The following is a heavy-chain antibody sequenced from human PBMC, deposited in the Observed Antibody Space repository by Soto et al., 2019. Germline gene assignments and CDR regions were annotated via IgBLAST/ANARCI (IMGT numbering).Heavy chain of an antibody. CDR2: FHSSGAT. J-gene: IGHJ4*01. CDR1: GASVSSTYW. V-gene: IGHV4-4*02. CDR3: ASIWFGDFDY. D-gene: IGHD3-10*01. Sequence: PSETLSLTCAVSGASVSSTYWWSWVRQPPGKGPEWIGYFHSSGATYKDPSLKSRVTISVDTSKNQISLKLDSVTAADTAVYYCASIWFGDFDYWGHGTLVTVSS.